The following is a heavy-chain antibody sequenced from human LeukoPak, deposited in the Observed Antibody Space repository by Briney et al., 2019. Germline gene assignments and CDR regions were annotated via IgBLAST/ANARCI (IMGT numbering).Heavy chain of an antibody. Sequence: GGSLRLSCAASAFTFSDYSMNWVRQAPGKVLEWVSSISGSGIYTYYADSVKGRFTISRDNAKNSLYLQMNILRAEDTAVYYCARRGGSSSMDYYYHYMDVWAKGPRSPSP. CDR2: ISGSGIYT. V-gene: IGHV3-21*01. CDR1: AFTFSDYS. J-gene: IGHJ6*03. CDR3: ARRGGSSSMDYYYHYMDV. D-gene: IGHD6-6*01.